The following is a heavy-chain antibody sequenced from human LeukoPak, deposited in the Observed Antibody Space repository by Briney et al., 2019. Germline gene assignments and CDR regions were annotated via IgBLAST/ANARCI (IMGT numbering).Heavy chain of an antibody. CDR3: AEAAGVYHPPDY. J-gene: IGHJ4*02. Sequence: PGGSLRLSCAASGFTFDDYAMHWVRQAPGKGLEWVSGISWNSGSIGYADSVKGRFTISRDNAKNSLYLQMNSLRAEDTALYYCAEAAGVYHPPDYWGQGTLVTVSS. CDR2: ISWNSGSI. D-gene: IGHD6-25*01. CDR1: GFTFDDYA. V-gene: IGHV3-9*01.